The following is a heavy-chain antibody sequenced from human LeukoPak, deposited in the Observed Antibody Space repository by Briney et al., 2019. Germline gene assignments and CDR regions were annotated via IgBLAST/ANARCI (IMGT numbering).Heavy chain of an antibody. CDR1: GFTFSSTW. J-gene: IGHJ3*02. Sequence: GGSLRLSCAASGFTFSSTWMTWVRQAPGRGLEWVGRIKSKNGGETTDYAAPVKGRFSISRDDSKNTLYLQMNSLKTEDTAVYYCGACPTESTFYMWGQGTMVIVSS. D-gene: IGHD1-1*01. V-gene: IGHV3-15*01. CDR3: GACPTESTFYM. CDR2: IKSKNGGETT.